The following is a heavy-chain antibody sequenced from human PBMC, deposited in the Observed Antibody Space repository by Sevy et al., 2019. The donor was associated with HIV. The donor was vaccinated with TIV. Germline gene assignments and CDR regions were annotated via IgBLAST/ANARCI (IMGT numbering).Heavy chain of an antibody. Sequence: GGSLRLSCAASGFTFNTYAMLWVRQAPGKGLEWVAVVSFDGSSKYYANSVKGRFTISRDNSKNTLWLQMNSLRAEDTAVYYSARGLEYYFDYWGQGTLVTVSS. CDR3: ARGLEYYFDY. CDR1: GFTFNTYA. V-gene: IGHV3-30-3*01. J-gene: IGHJ4*02. D-gene: IGHD1-1*01. CDR2: VSFDGSSK.